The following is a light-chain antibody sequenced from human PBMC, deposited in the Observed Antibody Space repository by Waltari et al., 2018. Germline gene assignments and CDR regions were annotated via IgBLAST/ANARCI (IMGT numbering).Light chain of an antibody. CDR2: RAS. Sequence: IVMTQSPATLSLSPGERANLSCRASQSVTNNLAWYQQTPGQAPSFIIYRASTRATSIPARISGSGSGTEFTLTSSSLQSEDFAFYYCQQYNNWPLTFGGGTKVEIK. V-gene: IGKV3-15*01. J-gene: IGKJ4*01. CDR3: QQYNNWPLT. CDR1: QSVTNN.